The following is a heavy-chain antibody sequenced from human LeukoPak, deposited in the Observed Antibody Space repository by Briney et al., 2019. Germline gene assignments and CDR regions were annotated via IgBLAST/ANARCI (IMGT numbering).Heavy chain of an antibody. CDR3: ARGPSRANAFDY. Sequence: GGSLRLSCAASGFTFSSYWMSWVRQAPGKGLEWVADIKQDGSEKYYVDSVKGRFTISGDNAKNSLCLQMNSLRAEDTAVYYCARGPSRANAFDYWGQGTLVTVSS. CDR2: IKQDGSEK. V-gene: IGHV3-7*01. D-gene: IGHD2-8*01. CDR1: GFTFSSYW. J-gene: IGHJ4*02.